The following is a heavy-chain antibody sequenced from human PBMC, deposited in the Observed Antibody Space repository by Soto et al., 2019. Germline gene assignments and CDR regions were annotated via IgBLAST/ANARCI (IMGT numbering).Heavy chain of an antibody. Sequence: GGSLRLSCAASGFTFGGYGRNWVRQAPGKGLEWVSAISGSGGSTYYADSVKGRFTISRDNSKNTLYLQMNSLRAEDTAVHYCAKDKVPIAGRGFDIWGQGTMVTVSS. CDR1: GFTFGGYG. D-gene: IGHD6-13*01. V-gene: IGHV3-23*01. J-gene: IGHJ3*02. CDR2: ISGSGGST. CDR3: AKDKVPIAGRGFDI.